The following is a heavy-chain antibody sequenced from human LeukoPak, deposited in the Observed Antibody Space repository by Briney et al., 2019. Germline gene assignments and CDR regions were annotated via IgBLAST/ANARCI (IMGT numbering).Heavy chain of an antibody. CDR2: IISDGSST. V-gene: IGHV3-74*01. CDR1: GFTFSSYW. Sequence: GGSLRLSCAASGFTFSSYWMHWVRQAPGKGLVWVSRIISDGSSTSYADSVKGRFTISRDNAKNTLFLQMNSLRAEDTALYYCAREDVDITVATAGAFDIWGQRTMVTVSS. J-gene: IGHJ3*02. D-gene: IGHD6-19*01. CDR3: AREDVDITVATAGAFDI.